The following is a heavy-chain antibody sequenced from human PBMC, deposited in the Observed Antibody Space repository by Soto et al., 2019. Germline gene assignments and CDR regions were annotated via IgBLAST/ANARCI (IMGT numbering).Heavy chain of an antibody. J-gene: IGHJ3*01. CDR3: ARDPIVVAGYGSEEDAFDL. CDR1: GFTFKSFE. D-gene: IGHD6-19*01. V-gene: IGHV3-48*03. Sequence: GGSLRLCCAASGFTFKSFEMAWVRQSPGKGLEWVSYISSSGGTIYYADSVKGRFTVSRDNAKNSMYLQMTSLRAEDTAVYFCARDPIVVAGYGSEEDAFDLWGQGTLVTLSS. CDR2: ISSSGGTI.